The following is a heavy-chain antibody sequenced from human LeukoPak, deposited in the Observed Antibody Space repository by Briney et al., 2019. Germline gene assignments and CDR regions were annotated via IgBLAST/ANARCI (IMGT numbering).Heavy chain of an antibody. D-gene: IGHD3-10*01. CDR2: IYTSGST. CDR3: ASSILMVRGVISTFDY. V-gene: IGHV4-4*07. J-gene: IGHJ4*02. Sequence: PSETLSLTCTVSGGSISSYYWSWIRQPAGKGLEWIGRIYTSGSTNYNPSLKSRVTMSVDTSKNQFSLKLSSVTAADTAVYYCASSILMVRGVISTFDYWGQGTLVTVSS. CDR1: GGSISSYY.